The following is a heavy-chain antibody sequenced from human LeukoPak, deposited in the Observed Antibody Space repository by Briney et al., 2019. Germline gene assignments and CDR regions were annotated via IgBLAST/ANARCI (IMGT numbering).Heavy chain of an antibody. CDR3: ARDPGYCTNGVCYTEYYFDY. CDR1: GFTFSSYE. V-gene: IGHV3-48*03. Sequence: DPGGSLRLSCAASGFTFSSYEMNWVRQAPGKGLEWVSYISSSGSTMYYADSVKGRFTISRDNAKNSLYLQMNSLRAEDTAVYYCARDPGYCTNGVCYTEYYFDYWGQGTLVTVSS. D-gene: IGHD2-8*01. CDR2: ISSSGSTM. J-gene: IGHJ4*02.